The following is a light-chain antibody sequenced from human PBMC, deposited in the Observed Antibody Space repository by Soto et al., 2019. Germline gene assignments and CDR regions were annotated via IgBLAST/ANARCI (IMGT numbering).Light chain of an antibody. CDR1: QSISSW. Sequence: DIQMTQSPSTLSASVGDRVTITCRASQSISSWLAWDQQKPGKAPKLLIYKASSLESGVPSRFSGSGSGTEFTLTISSLQPDDFATYYCQQYNSYSRGYTFGQGTKLEIK. CDR2: KAS. J-gene: IGKJ2*01. V-gene: IGKV1-5*03. CDR3: QQYNSYSRGYT.